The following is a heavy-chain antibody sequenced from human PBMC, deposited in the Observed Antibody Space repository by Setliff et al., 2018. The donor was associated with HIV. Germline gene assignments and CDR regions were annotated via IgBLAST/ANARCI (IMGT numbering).Heavy chain of an antibody. V-gene: IGHV3-30*18. CDR1: GFTFSSYG. CDR2: ISYDGSNK. Sequence: GGSLRLSCAASGFTFSSYGMHWVRQAPGKGLEWVAVISYDGSNKYYADSVKGRFTISRDNSKNTLYLQMNSLRAEDTAVYYCAKEVDCSSTSCYVGTYYNYYYYGMDVWGQGTTVTVSS. D-gene: IGHD2-2*01. J-gene: IGHJ6*02. CDR3: AKEVDCSSTSCYVGTYYNYYYYGMDV.